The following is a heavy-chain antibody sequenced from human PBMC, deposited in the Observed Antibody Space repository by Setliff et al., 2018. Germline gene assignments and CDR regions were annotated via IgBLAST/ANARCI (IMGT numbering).Heavy chain of an antibody. D-gene: IGHD1-26*01. V-gene: IGHV4-39*06. CDR3: ARGGDSGSYFLANHDAFDI. Sequence: PSETLSLTCAVSGGSISSSSYYWGWIRQPPGKGLEWIGSIHYSGSTYYNPSLKSRVTISIDTSKNQFHLKLSSVTAADTAVYYCARGGDSGSYFLANHDAFDIWGQGTMVTVSS. CDR2: IHYSGST. J-gene: IGHJ3*02. CDR1: GGSISSSSYY.